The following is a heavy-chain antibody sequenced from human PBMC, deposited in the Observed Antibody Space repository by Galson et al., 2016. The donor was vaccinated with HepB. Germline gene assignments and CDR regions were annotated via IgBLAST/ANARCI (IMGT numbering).Heavy chain of an antibody. Sequence: KVSCKASGYSFTSYWIGWVRQMPGKGLEWMGFIYPGDSDTRYSPSLQGQVTISADKSISTAYLLWSSLKASDTAMYYCARSGLGYFTDGSCFIDYWGQGTLVTVSS. V-gene: IGHV5-51*01. CDR1: GYSFTSYW. J-gene: IGHJ4*02. D-gene: IGHD2-8*01. CDR3: ARSGLGYFTDGSCFIDY. CDR2: IYPGDSDT.